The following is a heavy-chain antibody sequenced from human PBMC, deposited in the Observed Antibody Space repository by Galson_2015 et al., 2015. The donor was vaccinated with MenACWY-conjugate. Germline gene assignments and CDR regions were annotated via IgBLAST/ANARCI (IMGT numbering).Heavy chain of an antibody. J-gene: IGHJ4*02. CDR3: ASRGDGSGSPWGADY. CDR1: GGSFSGYY. CDR2: INHSGST. V-gene: IGHV4-34*01. D-gene: IGHD3-10*01. Sequence: SETLSLTCAVYGGSFSGYYWSWIRQPPGKGLEWIGEINHSGSTNYNPSLKSRVTISVDTSKNQFSLKLSSVTAADTAVYYCASRGDGSGSPWGADYWGQGTLVTVSS.